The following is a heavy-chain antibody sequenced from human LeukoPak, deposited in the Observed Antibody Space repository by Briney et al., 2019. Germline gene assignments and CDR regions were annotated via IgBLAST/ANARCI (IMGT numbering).Heavy chain of an antibody. V-gene: IGHV3-23*01. CDR2: ISGSGDST. D-gene: IGHD6-19*01. J-gene: IGHJ4*02. Sequence: GGSLRLSCAASGFTFSTCAMSWVRQAPGKGLEWVSGISGSGDSTYYADSVKGRFTISRDNSQNTLYLQMNSLGAEDTAVCYCAKGDGSAWYFLFGNWGQGILVTVSS. CDR3: AKGDGSAWYFLFGN. CDR1: GFTFSTCA.